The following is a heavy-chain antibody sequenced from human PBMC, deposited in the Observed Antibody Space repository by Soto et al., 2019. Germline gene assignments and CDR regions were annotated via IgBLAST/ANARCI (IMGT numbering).Heavy chain of an antibody. D-gene: IGHD3-16*01. CDR2: IFSSGTT. CDR3: ARVPSPFDFYYAMDV. CDR1: GDSIGSGNKY. V-gene: IGHV4-30-4*02. Sequence: PSETLSLTCTVSGDSIGSGNKYWSWIRHAPGKGLEWIGYIFSSGTTYYSPSLKSRLTMSLDTSQNQFSLKLNSVTAADTAVYFCARVPSPFDFYYAMDVWGQGTTVTV. J-gene: IGHJ6*02.